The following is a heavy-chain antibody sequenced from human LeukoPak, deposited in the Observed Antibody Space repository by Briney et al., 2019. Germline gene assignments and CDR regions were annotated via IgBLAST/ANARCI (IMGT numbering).Heavy chain of an antibody. J-gene: IGHJ5*02. V-gene: IGHV4-34*01. Sequence: SSETLSLTCAVYGGSFSGYYWSWIRQPPGKGLEWIGEINHSGSTNYNPSLKSRVTISVDTSKNQFPLKLSSVTAADTAVYYCARDHRAAMVRGVISWFDPWGQGTLVTVSS. CDR2: INHSGST. CDR3: ARDHRAAMVRGVISWFDP. D-gene: IGHD3-10*01. CDR1: GGSFSGYY.